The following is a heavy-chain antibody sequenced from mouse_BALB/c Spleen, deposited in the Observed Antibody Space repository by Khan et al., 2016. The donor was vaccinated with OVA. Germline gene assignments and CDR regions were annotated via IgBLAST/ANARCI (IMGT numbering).Heavy chain of an antibody. Sequence: QIQLVQSGPELKKPGETVKISCKASGYTFTNYGMNWVKQAPGKGLKWMGWINTYTGEPTYADDFKGRFVFSLETSASTAYLQISNLKNEDMTTLFCARIPSYWYSDVWGAGTTVNVSS. CDR3: ARIPSYWYSDV. CDR1: GYTFTNYG. CDR2: INTYTGEP. V-gene: IGHV9-1*02. J-gene: IGHJ1*01.